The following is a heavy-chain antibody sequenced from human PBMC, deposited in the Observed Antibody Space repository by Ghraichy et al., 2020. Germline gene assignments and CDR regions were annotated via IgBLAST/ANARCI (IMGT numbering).Heavy chain of an antibody. J-gene: IGHJ6*02. CDR1: DFTVGSHY. Sequence: GGSLRLSCEASDFTVGSHYMSWVRQTPGKGLEWVSVISGAGATFYADSVKGRFTISRHNFKNTLYLQLSSLRTDDTAVYYCARDISPTYGLDVWGQGTTVTVAS. CDR3: ARDISPTYGLDV. V-gene: IGHV3-53*04. CDR2: ISGAGAT. D-gene: IGHD3-3*02.